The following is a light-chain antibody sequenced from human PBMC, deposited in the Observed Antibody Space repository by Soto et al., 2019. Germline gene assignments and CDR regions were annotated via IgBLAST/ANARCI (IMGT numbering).Light chain of an antibody. Sequence: IVLTQSPGTLSLSPGERATLSCRASQSIRATHLAWYQQRPGQAPRLLLYGASSRATGIPDRFSGSGSGTDFTLTISRVEPEDFAVFYCQHYGSSPLTFGGGTKVEIK. CDR1: QSIRATH. CDR2: GAS. V-gene: IGKV3-20*01. CDR3: QHYGSSPLT. J-gene: IGKJ4*01.